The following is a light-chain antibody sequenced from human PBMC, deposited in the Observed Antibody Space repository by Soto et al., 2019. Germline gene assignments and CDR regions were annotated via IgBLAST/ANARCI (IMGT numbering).Light chain of an antibody. Sequence: EIVLTQSPGTLSLSPGERATLSCTASQSVTSTYLAWYQQKPGQAPRLLIYGASTRATGIPDRFSGSGSGTDFTLTISRLEPEDFAVYYCQQFDRSPRYIFGQGTKLE. CDR2: GAS. V-gene: IGKV3-20*01. J-gene: IGKJ2*01. CDR3: QQFDRSPRYI. CDR1: QSVTSTY.